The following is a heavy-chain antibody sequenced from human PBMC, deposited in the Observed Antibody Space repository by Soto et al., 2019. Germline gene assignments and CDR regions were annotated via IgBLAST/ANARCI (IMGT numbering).Heavy chain of an antibody. Sequence: QVQLQESGPGLVKPSGTLSLACAVSGGSISSSNWWSWVRQPPGKGLEWIGEIYHSGSTNYNPSLKSRVTTSVDKSKNQFSLQLSSVTAADTAVYYCARSPIAAAGISAFDVWGQGTMVTVSS. CDR1: GGSISSSNW. D-gene: IGHD6-13*01. CDR3: ARSPIAAAGISAFDV. J-gene: IGHJ3*01. V-gene: IGHV4-4*02. CDR2: IYHSGST.